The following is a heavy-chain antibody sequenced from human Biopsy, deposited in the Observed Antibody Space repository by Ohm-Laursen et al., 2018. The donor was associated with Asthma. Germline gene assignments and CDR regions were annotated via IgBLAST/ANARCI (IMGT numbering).Heavy chain of an antibody. CDR1: GFAVSRDH. Sequence: SLRLSCSASGFAVSRDHMFWVRQAPGKGLEWVPVIYSGGTSHTADSVRGRFTISRDYSKNTLYLQMHSLRAEDTAVYYCARGDSSNWSHYYFDYWGQGTLGTVSS. V-gene: IGHV3-53*01. CDR3: ARGDSSNWSHYYFDY. D-gene: IGHD3-22*01. J-gene: IGHJ4*02. CDR2: IYSGGTS.